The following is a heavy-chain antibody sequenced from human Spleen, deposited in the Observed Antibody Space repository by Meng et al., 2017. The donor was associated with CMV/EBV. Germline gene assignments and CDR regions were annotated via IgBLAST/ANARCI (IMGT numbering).Heavy chain of an antibody. D-gene: IGHD2-2*01. V-gene: IGHV3-48*03. CDR3: ARDPSPSLPAFDY. J-gene: IGHJ4*02. CDR1: GFTFSSYE. Sequence: GESLKISCVASGFTFSSYEMNWVRQTPGGGLEWVSYIGSSGNSIHYADSVKGRFTISRDNAKNSLYLQMNSLRAEDTAVYYCARDPSPSLPAFDYWGQGALVTVSS. CDR2: IGSSGNSI.